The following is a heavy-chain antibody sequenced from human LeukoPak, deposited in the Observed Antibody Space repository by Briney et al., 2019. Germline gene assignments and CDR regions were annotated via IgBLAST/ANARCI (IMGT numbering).Heavy chain of an antibody. CDR3: ARERLYYDFWSGYSWDGNYCYYGMDV. D-gene: IGHD3-3*01. J-gene: IGHJ6*02. CDR2: IIPILGIA. Sequence: ASVKVSCKASGGTFSSYAISWVRQAPGQGLEWMGRIIPILGIANYAQKFQGRVTITADKSTSTAYMELSSLRSEDTAVYYCARERLYYDFWSGYSWDGNYCYYGMDVWGQGTTVTVSS. V-gene: IGHV1-69*04. CDR1: GGTFSSYA.